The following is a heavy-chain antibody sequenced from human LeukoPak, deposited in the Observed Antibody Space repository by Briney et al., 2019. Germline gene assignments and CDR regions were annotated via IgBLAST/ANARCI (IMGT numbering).Heavy chain of an antibody. CDR1: GYTFSNYG. CDR3: AREGHGYGDNTADY. V-gene: IGHV1-18*01. Sequence: ASVKVSCQASGYTFSNYGILWVGQAPGQGLEWMGWVSPYNDNTNYAQNFQGRVTMTTDTSTNLAYMELRSLRYDDTAVYYCAREGHGYGDNTADYWGRGTLVTVSS. D-gene: IGHD4-17*01. J-gene: IGHJ4*02. CDR2: VSPYNDNT.